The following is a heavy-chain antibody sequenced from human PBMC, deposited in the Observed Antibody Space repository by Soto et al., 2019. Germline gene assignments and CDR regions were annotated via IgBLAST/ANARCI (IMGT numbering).Heavy chain of an antibody. D-gene: IGHD3-3*01. CDR3: AKQLLLSNLDFWSAYHYYYGMDV. J-gene: IGHJ6*02. V-gene: IGHV3-30*18. CDR1: GFTFSSYG. Sequence: QVQLVESGGGVVQPGRSLRLSCAASGFTFSSYGMHWVRQAPGKGLEWVAVISYDGSNKYYADSVKGRFIISRDNSKNTLYLQMISLRAEDTAVYYCAKQLLLSNLDFWSAYHYYYGMDVWGQGTTVTVSS. CDR2: ISYDGSNK.